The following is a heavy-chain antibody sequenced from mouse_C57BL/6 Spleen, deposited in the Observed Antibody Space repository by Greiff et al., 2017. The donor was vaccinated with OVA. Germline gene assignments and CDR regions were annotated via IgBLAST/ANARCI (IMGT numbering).Heavy chain of an antibody. V-gene: IGHV1-82*01. D-gene: IGHD4-1*01. J-gene: IGHJ2*01. CDR2: IYPGDGDT. Sequence: VQLQQSGPELVKPGASVKISCKASGYAFSSSWMNWVKQRPGKGLEWIGRIYPGDGDTNYNGKVKGKATLTADKASSTAYLQRSSLTSEDSAVYCCARSGFGNWDYFDYWGQGTTLTVSS. CDR1: GYAFSSSW. CDR3: ARSGFGNWDYFDY.